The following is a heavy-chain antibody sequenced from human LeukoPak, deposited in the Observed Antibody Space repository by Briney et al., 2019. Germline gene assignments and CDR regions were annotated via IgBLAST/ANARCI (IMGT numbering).Heavy chain of an antibody. CDR1: GGTFSSYA. CDR3: ARAGELGVGATTEDYYGMDV. D-gene: IGHD1-26*01. V-gene: IGHV1-18*01. J-gene: IGHJ6*02. Sequence: GASVKVSCKASGGTFSSYAISWVRQAPGQGLEWMGWISAYNGNTNYAQKLQGRVTMTTDTSTSTAYMELRSLRSDDTAVYYCARAGELGVGATTEDYYGMDVWGQGTTVTVSS. CDR2: ISAYNGNT.